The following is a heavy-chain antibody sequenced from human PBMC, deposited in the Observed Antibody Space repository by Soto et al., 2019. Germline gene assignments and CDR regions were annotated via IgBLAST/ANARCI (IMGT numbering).Heavy chain of an antibody. CDR2: IYYSGRT. V-gene: IGHV4-59*08. D-gene: IGHD3-3*01. CDR3: ARHRPEFWSGYYARDYYMDV. Sequence: PSETLSLTCTVSGGSISSYYWSWIRQPPGKGLEWIGYIYYSGRTNYNPSLKSRVTISVDTSKNQFSLKLSSVTAADTAVYYCARHRPEFWSGYYARDYYMDVWGKGTTVTVSS. CDR1: GGSISSYY. J-gene: IGHJ6*03.